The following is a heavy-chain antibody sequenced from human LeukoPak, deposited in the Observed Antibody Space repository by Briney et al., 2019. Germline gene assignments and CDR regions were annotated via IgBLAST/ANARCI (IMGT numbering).Heavy chain of an antibody. D-gene: IGHD2-2*01. J-gene: IGHJ6*03. V-gene: IGHV1-69*13. Sequence: ASVKVSCKASGGTFSSYAISWVRQAPGQGLEWMGGIIPIFGTANYAQKFQGRVTITADESTSTAYMELSSLRSEDTAVYYCARKECSSTSCYGPTLSYYYYYMDVWGKGTKVTVSS. CDR1: GGTFSSYA. CDR2: IIPIFGTA. CDR3: ARKECSSTSCYGPTLSYYYYYMDV.